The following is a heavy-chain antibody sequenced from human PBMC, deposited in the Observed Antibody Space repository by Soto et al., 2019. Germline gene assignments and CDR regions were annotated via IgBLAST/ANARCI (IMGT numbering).Heavy chain of an antibody. D-gene: IGHD2-2*01. V-gene: IGHV1-46*01. J-gene: IGHJ6*02. CDR3: ARDPMIPLYQLPGMANPPSLKNYYYYGMDV. Sequence: GASVKVSCKASGYTFTSYYMHWVRQAPGQGLEWMGIINPSGGSTSYAQKFQGRVTMTRDTSTSTVYMELSSLRSEDTAVYYCARDPMIPLYQLPGMANPPSLKNYYYYGMDVWGQGTTVTVSS. CDR1: GYTFTSYY. CDR2: INPSGGST.